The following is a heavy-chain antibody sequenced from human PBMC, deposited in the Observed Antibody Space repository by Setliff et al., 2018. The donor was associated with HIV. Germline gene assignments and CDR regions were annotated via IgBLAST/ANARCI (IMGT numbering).Heavy chain of an antibody. V-gene: IGHV1-2*02. D-gene: IGHD3-16*01. CDR2: VNPKNGDT. CDR3: ATTQDGPGGNYFDS. CDR1: GYAFNGYN. Sequence: ASVKVSCKASGYAFNGYNVHWVRQAPGQGLEWMGWVNPKNGDTSYAQKLQGRVTMASDTSINTSYMELSSLRSEDTAVYYCATTQDGPGGNYFDSWGQGTLVTVSS. J-gene: IGHJ4*02.